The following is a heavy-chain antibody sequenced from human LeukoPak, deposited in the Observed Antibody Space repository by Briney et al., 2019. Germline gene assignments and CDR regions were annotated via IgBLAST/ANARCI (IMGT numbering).Heavy chain of an antibody. V-gene: IGHV4-39*01. CDR3: ARHDYTGGGYSYGRSWFDS. CDR1: GGFISSSSDY. CDR2: IYYSGST. Sequence: SETLSLTCTVSGGFISSSSDYSGWIRQPPGKGLQWIGSIYYSGSTYYTPSLKSRVTISVDTSKNQFSLKLSSVTAADMDVYCCARHDYTGGGYSYGRSWFDSRGQGTLVTVTS. J-gene: IGHJ5*01. D-gene: IGHD5-18*01.